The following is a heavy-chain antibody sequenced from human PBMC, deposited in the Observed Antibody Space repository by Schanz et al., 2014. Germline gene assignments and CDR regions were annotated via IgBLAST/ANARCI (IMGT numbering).Heavy chain of an antibody. Sequence: VQLVESGGGLVKPGGSLTLSCAASGFSISDAWMHWVRQAPGKGLEWVSYISHNSHYTNYADSVKGRFTISRDTAENSVYLQMNSLRAEDTAVYYCARDGYRNGRPFDHWGQGTRVTVSA. V-gene: IGHV3-11*06. D-gene: IGHD5-18*01. CDR1: GFSISDAW. J-gene: IGHJ4*02. CDR3: ARDGYRNGRPFDH. CDR2: ISHNSHYT.